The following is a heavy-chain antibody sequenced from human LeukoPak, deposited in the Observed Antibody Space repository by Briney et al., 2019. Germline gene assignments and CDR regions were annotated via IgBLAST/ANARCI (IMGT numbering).Heavy chain of an antibody. Sequence: GGSLRLSCAASGFTFNNYEMNWVRQAPGKGRGGVSYISTSGGTIYDADSVKGRFTISRDNAKNSLYLQMKSLRAEDTAVYYCARVEAKFGELLASDYWGQGTLVTVYS. J-gene: IGHJ4*02. D-gene: IGHD3-10*01. CDR2: ISTSGGTI. CDR3: ARVEAKFGELLASDY. V-gene: IGHV3-48*03. CDR1: GFTFNNYE.